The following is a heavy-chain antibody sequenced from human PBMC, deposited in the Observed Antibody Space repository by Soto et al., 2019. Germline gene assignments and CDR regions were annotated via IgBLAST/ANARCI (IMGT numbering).Heavy chain of an antibody. CDR2: ISAYNYNT. V-gene: IGHV1-18*01. J-gene: IGHJ5*02. CDR3: ARVVGALGHWFDP. Sequence: GASVKVSCKASGYTFTRYGLSWVRQAPGQGLEWMGRISAYNYNTNYAQKLQGRVTMTTDTSTSTAYMELRSLRSDDTAVYYCARVVGALGHWFDPWGQGTLVTVSS. D-gene: IGHD1-26*01. CDR1: GYTFTRYG.